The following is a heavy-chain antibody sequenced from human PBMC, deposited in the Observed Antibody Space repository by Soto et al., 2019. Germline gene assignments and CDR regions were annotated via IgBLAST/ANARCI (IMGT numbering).Heavy chain of an antibody. V-gene: IGHV3-9*01. J-gene: IGHJ4*02. CDR2: ISWNSGSI. CDR3: AKDAVVGLHLGELSFRR. CDR1: GFTFDDYA. D-gene: IGHD3-16*02. Sequence: GGSLRLSCAASGFTFDDYAMHWVRQAPGKGLEWVSGISWNSGSIGYADSVKGRFTISRDNAKNSLYLQMNSLRAEDTALYYCAKDAVVGLHLGELSFRRWGQGTLVTVSS.